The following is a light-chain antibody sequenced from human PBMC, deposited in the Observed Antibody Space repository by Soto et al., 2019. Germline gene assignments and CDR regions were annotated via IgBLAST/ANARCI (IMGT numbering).Light chain of an antibody. V-gene: IGKV3-20*01. CDR1: QSISSTF. CDR2: RAS. Sequence: DIVLTQSPGTLSLSPGQRATLSCRASQSISSTFLAWYQQKPGQAPRLLIYRASSRATGIPDRFSGSGSGTDFTLTISRLEPEDFAVYYCQQCGSSPETFGQGTKVDI. J-gene: IGKJ1*01. CDR3: QQCGSSPET.